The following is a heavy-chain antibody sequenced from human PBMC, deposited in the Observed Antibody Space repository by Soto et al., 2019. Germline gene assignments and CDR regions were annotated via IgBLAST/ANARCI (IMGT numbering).Heavy chain of an antibody. CDR1: GFTFSSYA. J-gene: IGHJ3*02. D-gene: IGHD6-19*01. Sequence: QPGGSLRLSCSASGFTFSSYAMHWVRQAPGKGLEYVSAISSNGGSTYYADSVKGRFTISRDNSKNTLYLQMSSLRAEDTAVYYCVTGSSGWYNAFDIWGQGTMVTVSS. CDR2: ISSNGGST. CDR3: VTGSSGWYNAFDI. V-gene: IGHV3-64D*06.